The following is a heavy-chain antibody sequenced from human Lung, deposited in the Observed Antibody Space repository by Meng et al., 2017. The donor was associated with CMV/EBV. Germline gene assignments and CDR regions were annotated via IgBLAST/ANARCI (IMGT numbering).Heavy chain of an antibody. Sequence: GGSLRLXCAASDFIFSTFSMNWVRQAPGKGLEWVSHISSSSSYIYYADSVKGRFTISRDNSKKSLFLQIHSLRAEDTAVYYCARERPMVRGNFPHNYYGMDVWRQGTTVTVSS. CDR1: DFIFSTFS. V-gene: IGHV3-21*01. CDR2: ISSSSSYI. CDR3: ARERPMVRGNFPHNYYGMDV. J-gene: IGHJ6*02. D-gene: IGHD3-10*01.